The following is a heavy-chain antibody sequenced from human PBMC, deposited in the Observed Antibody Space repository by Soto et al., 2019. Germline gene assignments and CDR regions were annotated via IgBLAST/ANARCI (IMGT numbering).Heavy chain of an antibody. CDR3: ARDQSVGDYDYYYYGMDV. CDR1: GFTFSSYA. Sequence: QVQLVESGGGVVQPGRSLRLSCAASGFTFSSYAMHWVRQAPGKGLEWVAVISYDGSNKYYADSVKGRFTISRDNSKNTLYLQRNSLRAEDTVVYYCARDQSVGDYDYYYYGMDVWGQGTTVTVSS. CDR2: ISYDGSNK. D-gene: IGHD4-17*01. J-gene: IGHJ6*02. V-gene: IGHV3-30-3*01.